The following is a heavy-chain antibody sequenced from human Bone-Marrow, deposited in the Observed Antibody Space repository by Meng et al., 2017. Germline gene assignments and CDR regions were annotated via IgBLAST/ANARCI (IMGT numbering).Heavy chain of an antibody. CDR2: INPNSGGT. CDR3: ARDGGLLWFGEHDYLDY. V-gene: IGHV1-2*06. J-gene: IGHJ4*02. Sequence: ASVKVSCKASGYTFTGYYMHWVRQAPGQGLEWMGRINPNSGGTNYAQKFQGRVTMTRDTSISTAYMELSRLRSDDTAVYYCARDGGLLWFGEHDYLDYWGQGTLVTVSS. D-gene: IGHD3-10*01. CDR1: GYTFTGYY.